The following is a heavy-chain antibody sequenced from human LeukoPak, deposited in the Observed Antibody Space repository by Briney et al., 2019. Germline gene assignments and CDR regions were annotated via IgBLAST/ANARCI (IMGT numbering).Heavy chain of an antibody. V-gene: IGHV3-7*05. D-gene: IGHD5-18*01. J-gene: IGHJ5*02. CDR1: GFAFSKYC. CDR3: ARDLGDSQHLSWFGA. CDR2: LYEDGSVK. Sequence: WASLRLSCAASGFAFSKYCMSWVRPAPGKGVEWVGNLYEDGSVKYYVDSVKGRFTISRDNAKNSVYLQMDSLRAEDTAVYFCARDLGDSQHLSWFGAWGQGTLVTVSS.